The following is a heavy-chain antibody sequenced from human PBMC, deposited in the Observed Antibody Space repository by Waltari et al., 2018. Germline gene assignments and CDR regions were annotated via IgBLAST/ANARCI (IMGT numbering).Heavy chain of an antibody. D-gene: IGHD2-2*01. Sequence: QVELVQSGAEVRKPGASVKVSCKASGYSLTSYYMHWVRQAPGLGLEWMGRINPNSGDTNSAPKFQGRVTLTRYTSVNTAFLELRSLTSDDTAVYFCARESAFSTSWYPGFDPWGQGTLVTVAS. CDR2: INPNSGDT. CDR3: ARESAFSTSWYPGFDP. CDR1: GYSLTSYY. V-gene: IGHV1-2*06. J-gene: IGHJ5*02.